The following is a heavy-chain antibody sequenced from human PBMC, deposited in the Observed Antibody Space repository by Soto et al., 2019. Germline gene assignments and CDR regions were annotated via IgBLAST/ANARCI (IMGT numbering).Heavy chain of an antibody. J-gene: IGHJ6*02. CDR2: IKSKTDGGTT. CDR1: GFTFSNAW. V-gene: IGHV3-15*07. CDR3: TTDPGSSWFYYYGMDV. Sequence: EVQLVESGGGLVKPGGSLRLSCAASGFTFSNAWMNWVRQAPGKGLEWVGRIKSKTDGGTTDYAAPVKGRFTISRDDSTNTLYLQMNSLKTEDTAVYYCTTDPGSSWFYYYGMDVWGQGTTVTVSS. D-gene: IGHD6-13*01.